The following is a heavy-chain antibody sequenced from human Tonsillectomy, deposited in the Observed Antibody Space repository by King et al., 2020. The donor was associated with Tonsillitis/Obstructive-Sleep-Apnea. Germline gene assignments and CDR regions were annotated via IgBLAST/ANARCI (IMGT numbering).Heavy chain of an antibody. CDR2: IHYSGST. J-gene: IGHJ5*02. Sequence: QLQESGPGLVKPSQTLSLTCTVSGGSISSGGYYWSWIRQPPGKGLEWIGYIHYSGSTYYNPSLKSRGTISVDTSKNQFSLKLSAVTAAHTAVYYCARGRWFGAISNWFDPWGQGTLVTVSS. D-gene: IGHD3-10*01. V-gene: IGHV4-31*03. CDR1: GGSISSGGYY. CDR3: ARGRWFGAISNWFDP.